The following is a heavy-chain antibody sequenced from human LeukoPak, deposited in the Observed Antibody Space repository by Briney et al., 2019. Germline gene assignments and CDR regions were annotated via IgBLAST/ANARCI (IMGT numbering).Heavy chain of an antibody. V-gene: IGHV1-69*13. CDR1: GGTFSSYA. J-gene: IGHJ6*02. CDR3: ARGPAVGAAAYYYYGMDV. D-gene: IGHD1-26*01. Sequence: RASVKVSCKASGGTFSSYAISWVRQAPGQGLEWMGGIIPIFGTANYAQKFQGRVTITADESTSTAYMELSSLRSEDTAVYYCARGPAVGAAAYYYYGMDVWGQGTTVTVSS. CDR2: IIPIFGTA.